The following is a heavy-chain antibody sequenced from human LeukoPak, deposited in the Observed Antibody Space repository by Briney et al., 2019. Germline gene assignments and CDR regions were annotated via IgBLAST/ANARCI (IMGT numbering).Heavy chain of an antibody. CDR3: ARVGRYQLLEEYFDY. V-gene: IGHV4-4*07. Sequence: SETLSLTCTVSGGSISSYYWSWIWQPAGKGLEWIGRIYTSGSTNYNPSLKSRVTMSVDTSKNQFSLKLSSVTAADTAVYYCARVGRYQLLEEYFDYWGQGTLVTVSS. J-gene: IGHJ4*02. D-gene: IGHD2-2*01. CDR1: GGSISSYY. CDR2: IYTSGST.